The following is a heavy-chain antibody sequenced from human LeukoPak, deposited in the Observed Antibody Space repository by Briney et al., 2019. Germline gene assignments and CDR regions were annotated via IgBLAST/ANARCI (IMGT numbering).Heavy chain of an antibody. J-gene: IGHJ3*02. V-gene: IGHV3-74*01. D-gene: IGHD3-3*01. CDR2: INSDARNT. CDR1: GFTFSSYW. CDR3: ASSIGVGDSFDI. Sequence: PGGSLRLSCAASGFTFSSYWTYWVRQAPGKGLVWVSRINSDARNTNYADSVQGRFTISRDNAKNTLYLQMNSLRVEDTAVYYCASSIGVGDSFDIWGQGTMVTVSS.